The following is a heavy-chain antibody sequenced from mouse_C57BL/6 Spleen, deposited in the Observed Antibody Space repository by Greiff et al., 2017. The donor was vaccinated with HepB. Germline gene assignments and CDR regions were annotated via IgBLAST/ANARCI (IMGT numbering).Heavy chain of an antibody. CDR3: ASDYYGSSDYAMDY. CDR2: ISSGGSYT. J-gene: IGHJ4*01. D-gene: IGHD1-1*01. CDR1: GFTFSSYG. V-gene: IGHV5-6*01. Sequence: EVKLQESGGDLVKPGGSLKLSCAASGFTFSSYGMSWVRQTPDKRLEWVATISSGGSYTYYPDSVKGRFTISRDNAKNTLYLQMSSLKSEDTAMYYCASDYYGSSDYAMDYWGQGTSVTVSS.